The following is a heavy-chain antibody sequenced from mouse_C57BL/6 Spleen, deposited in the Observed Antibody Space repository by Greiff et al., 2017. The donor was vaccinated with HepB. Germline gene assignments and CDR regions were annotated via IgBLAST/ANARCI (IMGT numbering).Heavy chain of an antibody. J-gene: IGHJ2*01. CDR1: GYTFTSYW. V-gene: IGHV1-69*01. D-gene: IGHD1-1*01. CDR2: IDPSDSYT. CDR3: ARGYGGGFDY. Sequence: VQLQQPGAELVMPGASVKLSCKASGYTFTSYWMHWVKQRPGQGLEWIGEIDPSDSYTNYNQKFKGKSTLTVDKSSSTAYMQLSSLTSEDSAVYYCARGYGGGFDYRGQGTTLTVSS.